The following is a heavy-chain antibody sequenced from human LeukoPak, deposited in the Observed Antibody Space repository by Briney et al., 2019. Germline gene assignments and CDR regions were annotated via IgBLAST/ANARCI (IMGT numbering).Heavy chain of an antibody. CDR3: ARDSRGAYCGGDCYSAFDY. CDR1: GYTFTGYY. Sequence: ASVKVSCKASGYTFTGYYMHWVRQAPGQGLEWMGWINPNSGGTNYAQKFQGRVTMTRDTSISTAYMELSRLRSDDTAVYYCARDSRGAYCGGDCYSAFDYWGQGTLVAVSS. CDR2: INPNSGGT. D-gene: IGHD2-21*02. J-gene: IGHJ4*02. V-gene: IGHV1-2*02.